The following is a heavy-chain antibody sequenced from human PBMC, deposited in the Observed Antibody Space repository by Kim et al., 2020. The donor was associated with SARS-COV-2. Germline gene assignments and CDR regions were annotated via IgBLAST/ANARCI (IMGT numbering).Heavy chain of an antibody. Sequence: ASVKVSCKASGYTFTSYGISWVRQAPGQGLEWMGWISAYNGNTNYAQKLQGRVTMTTDTSTSTAYMELRSLRSDDTAVYYCARVEYYGSGSYYNWGWFDPWGQGTLVTVSS. CDR1: GYTFTSYG. CDR2: ISAYNGNT. V-gene: IGHV1-18*04. CDR3: ARVEYYGSGSYYNWGWFDP. J-gene: IGHJ5*02. D-gene: IGHD3-10*01.